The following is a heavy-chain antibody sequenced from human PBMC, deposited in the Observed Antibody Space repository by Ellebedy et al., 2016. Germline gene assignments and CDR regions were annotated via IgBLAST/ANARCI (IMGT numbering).Heavy chain of an antibody. CDR3: ARCTAWDSGWCAFFEY. D-gene: IGHD6-19*01. CDR1: GFTFSNFV. V-gene: IGHV3-23*01. Sequence: GESLKISCAASGFTFSNFVMTWVRQAPGKGLEWVLAIRVGGGGTFYADSVKGRFIISRDISKNSLFLQMDSLRAEDTAVYYCARCTAWDSGWCAFFEYWGQGTLVTVSS. CDR2: IRVGGGGT. J-gene: IGHJ4*02.